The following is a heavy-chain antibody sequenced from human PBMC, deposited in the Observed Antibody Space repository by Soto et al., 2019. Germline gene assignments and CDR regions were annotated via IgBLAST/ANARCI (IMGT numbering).Heavy chain of an antibody. V-gene: IGHV4-4*07. CDR3: ARDGYSSSWYGYYYYYYGMDV. CDR2: IYTSGST. D-gene: IGHD6-13*01. J-gene: IGHJ6*02. Sequence: SETLSLTCTVSGGSISSYYWSWIRQPAGKGLEWIGRIYTSGSTNYNPSLKSRVTMSVDTSKNQFSLKLSSVTAADTAVYYCARDGYSSSWYGYYYYYYGMDVWGQGTTVTVS. CDR1: GGSISSYY.